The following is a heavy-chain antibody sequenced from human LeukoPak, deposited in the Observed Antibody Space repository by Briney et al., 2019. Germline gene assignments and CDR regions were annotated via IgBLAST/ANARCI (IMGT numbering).Heavy chain of an antibody. J-gene: IGHJ4*02. Sequence: GGSLRLSCAASGFTFSSYAMSWVRQAPGKWLEWVSSISGSGGSTYYADSVKGRFTISRDNSKNTLYLQMNSLRAEDTAVYYCAKGSKQRPGQWLKYYVDYWGQGTLVTVSS. D-gene: IGHD6-19*01. V-gene: IGHV3-23*01. CDR2: ISGSGGST. CDR3: AKGSKQRPGQWLKYYVDY. CDR1: GFTFSSYA.